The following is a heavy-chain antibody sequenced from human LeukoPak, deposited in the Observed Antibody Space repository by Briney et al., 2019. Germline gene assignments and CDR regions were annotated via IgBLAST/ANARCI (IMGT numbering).Heavy chain of an antibody. CDR3: ARDNRVVDFDWLLYSPTFDY. V-gene: IGHV3-7*01. CDR1: GFTFSSYW. D-gene: IGHD3-9*01. CDR2: IKQDGSEK. J-gene: IGHJ4*02. Sequence: GGSLRLSCAASGFTFSSYWMSWVRQAPGKGLEWVANIKQDGSEKYYVDSVKGRFTISRDNAKNLLHLQMNSLRAEDTAVYYCARDNRVVDFDWLLYSPTFDYWGQGTLVTVSS.